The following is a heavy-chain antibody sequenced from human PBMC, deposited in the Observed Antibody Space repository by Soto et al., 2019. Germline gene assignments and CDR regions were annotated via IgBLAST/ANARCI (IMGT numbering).Heavy chain of an antibody. CDR1: GGTFSSYA. J-gene: IGHJ4*02. V-gene: IGHV1-69*13. Sequence: SVKVSCKASGGTFSSYAISWVRQAPGQGLEWMGGIIPMFGTANYAQKFQGRVMITADESTSTAYMELSSLRSEDTAVYYCACSRPSYYYDSSGYSYYFDYWGQGTQVTLSS. CDR2: IIPMFGTA. CDR3: ACSRPSYYYDSSGYSYYFDY. D-gene: IGHD3-22*01.